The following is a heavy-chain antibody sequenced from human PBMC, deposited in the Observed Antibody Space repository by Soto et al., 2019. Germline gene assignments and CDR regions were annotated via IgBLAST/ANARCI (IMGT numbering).Heavy chain of an antibody. D-gene: IGHD2-15*01. V-gene: IGHV4-39*01. CDR1: GGSIYRSGYY. CDR3: GKVLVGATGHTDSDS. CDR2: IDYNGVT. Sequence: LSLTCTVSGGSIYRSGYYWGWIRQPPGRGLEWIGNIDYNGVTYSNPSLKSRVTISRDTSKNQFSLKLTSVTAADTALYYCGKVLVGATGHTDSDSWGPGTLVTVSS. J-gene: IGHJ4*02.